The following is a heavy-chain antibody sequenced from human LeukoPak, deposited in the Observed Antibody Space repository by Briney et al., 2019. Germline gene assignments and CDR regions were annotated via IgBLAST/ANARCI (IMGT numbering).Heavy chain of an antibody. D-gene: IGHD3-22*01. Sequence: SQTLSPTCTVSGGSISSGGYYWSWIRQHPGKGLEWIGYIYYSGSTYYNPSLKSRVTISVDTSKNQFSLKLSSVTAADTAVYYCARAGDYYDSSGQFDYWGQGTLVTVSS. J-gene: IGHJ4*02. V-gene: IGHV4-31*03. CDR3: ARAGDYYDSSGQFDY. CDR2: IYYSGST. CDR1: GGSISSGGYY.